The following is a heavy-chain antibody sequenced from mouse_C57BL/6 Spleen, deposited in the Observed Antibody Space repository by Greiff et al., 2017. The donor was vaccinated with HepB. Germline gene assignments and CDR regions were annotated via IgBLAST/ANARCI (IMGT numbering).Heavy chain of an antibody. CDR2: ISSGSSTI. D-gene: IGHD2-3*01. Sequence: VQLKESGGGLVKPGGSLKLSCAASGFTFSDYGMHWVRQAPEKGLEWVAYISSGSSTIYYADTVKGLFTISRDNAKNTLFLQMTSLRSEDTAMYYCARDGKAWFAYWGQGTLVTVSA. CDR1: GFTFSDYG. J-gene: IGHJ3*01. V-gene: IGHV5-17*01. CDR3: ARDGKAWFAY.